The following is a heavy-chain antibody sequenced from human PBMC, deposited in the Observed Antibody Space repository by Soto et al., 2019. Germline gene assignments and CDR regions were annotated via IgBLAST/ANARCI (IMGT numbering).Heavy chain of an antibody. Sequence: QVQLVQSGAEVKKPGASVKVSCKASGYTFSDYYMHWVRQAPGQGLEWMGWINANSGGTTYAPKFQGRVTMTRDTSISTAYMELSRLRSDDTAIYFCARSSGGVYGIIIGGTNWFGPWGQGTLVTVSS. V-gene: IGHV1-2*02. CDR1: GYTFSDYY. D-gene: IGHD3-10*01. CDR3: ARSSGGVYGIIIGGTNWFGP. CDR2: INANSGGT. J-gene: IGHJ5*02.